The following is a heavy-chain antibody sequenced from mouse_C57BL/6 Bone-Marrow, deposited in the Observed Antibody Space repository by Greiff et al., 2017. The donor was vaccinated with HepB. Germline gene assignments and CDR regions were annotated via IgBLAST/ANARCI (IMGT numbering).Heavy chain of an antibody. CDR2: FYPGSGSI. J-gene: IGHJ4*01. CDR1: GYTFTEYT. Sequence: QVQLKESGAELVKPGASVKLSCKASGYTFTEYTIHWVKQRSGQGLEWIGWFYPGSGSIKYNEKFKDKATLTADKSSSTVYMELSRLTSEDSAVYFCARHEENSNYVRYAMDYWGQGTSVTVSS. V-gene: IGHV1-62-2*01. D-gene: IGHD2-5*01. CDR3: ARHEENSNYVRYAMDY.